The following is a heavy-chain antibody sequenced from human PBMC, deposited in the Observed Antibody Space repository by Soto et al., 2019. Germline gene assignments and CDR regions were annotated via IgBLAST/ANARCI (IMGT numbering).Heavy chain of an antibody. CDR1: GYTFTSYG. Sequence: GASVKVSCKASGYTFTSYGISWVRQAPGQGLEWMGWISAYNGNTNYAQKLQGRVTMTTDTSTSTAYMELRSLRSDDTAVYYCARDTPIRITYYDFWSGPDNDAFDIWGQGTMVTVSS. CDR3: ARDTPIRITYYDFWSGPDNDAFDI. J-gene: IGHJ3*02. D-gene: IGHD3-3*01. V-gene: IGHV1-18*01. CDR2: ISAYNGNT.